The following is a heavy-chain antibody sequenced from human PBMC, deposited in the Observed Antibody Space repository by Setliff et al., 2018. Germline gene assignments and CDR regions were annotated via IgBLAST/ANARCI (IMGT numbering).Heavy chain of an antibody. J-gene: IGHJ5*02. CDR2: ISPYNGNR. V-gene: IGHV1-18*01. CDR1: GYTFPTYL. D-gene: IGHD2-21*01. Sequence: ASVKVSCKASGYTFPTYLISWMRQAPGQGLEWMGWISPYNGNRNYAQKFQGRVTMTTDSSTSTAYLELKSLGSDDTAVYYCARPLSLCGGERNSHWFDPWGQGTLVTVSS. CDR3: ARPLSLCGGERNSHWFDP.